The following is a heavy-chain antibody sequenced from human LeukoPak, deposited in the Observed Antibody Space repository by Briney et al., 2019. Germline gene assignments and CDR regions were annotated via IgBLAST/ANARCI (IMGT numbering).Heavy chain of an antibody. V-gene: IGHV3-23*01. J-gene: IGHJ6*03. CDR1: GFTFSNYD. CDR3: ARDPPYYNDHKDYMDV. Sequence: GGSLRLSCAASGFTFSNYDMSWVRQAPGKGLEWVPAITGTGGSTYYADSVRGRFTISRDNSKNTLFLQMNSLRAEDTAVYYCARDPPYYNDHKDYMDVWGKGTTVTVSS. CDR2: ITGTGGST. D-gene: IGHD3-22*01.